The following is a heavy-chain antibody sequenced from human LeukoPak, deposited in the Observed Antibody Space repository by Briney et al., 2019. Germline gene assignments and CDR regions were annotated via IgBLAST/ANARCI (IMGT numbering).Heavy chain of an antibody. J-gene: IGHJ4*02. CDR1: GGSISSSTYY. D-gene: IGHD2-2*01. CDR2: IYTSGST. CDR3: ALQGYCSSTSCYGSRNSSSWYRGYYFDY. Sequence: TPSETLSLTCTVSGGSISSSTYYWGWIRQPAGKGLEWIGRIYTSGSTNYNPSLKSRVTMSVDTSKNQFSLKLSSVTAADTAVYYCALQGYCSSTSCYGSRNSSSWYRGYYFDYWGQGTLVTVSS. V-gene: IGHV4-61*02.